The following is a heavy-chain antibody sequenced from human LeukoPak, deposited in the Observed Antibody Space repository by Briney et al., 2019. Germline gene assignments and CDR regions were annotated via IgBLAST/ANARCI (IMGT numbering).Heavy chain of an antibody. CDR2: IYTSGST. CDR1: GNSISSGDNY. D-gene: IGHD6-13*01. V-gene: IGHV4-61*02. CDR3: ARVPNTGSSWANWYFDL. Sequence: PSQTLSLTCTVSGNSISSGDNYWSWIRQPAGKGLEWIGRIYTSGSTNYNPSLKSRVTISGDTSKNQFSLKLSSVTAADTAVYYCARVPNTGSSWANWYFDLWGRGTLVTVSS. J-gene: IGHJ2*01.